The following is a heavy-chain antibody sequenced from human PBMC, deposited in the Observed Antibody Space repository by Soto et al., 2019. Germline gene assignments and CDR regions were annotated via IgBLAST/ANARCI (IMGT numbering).Heavy chain of an antibody. CDR1: GFTRSSVG. V-gene: IGHV3-30*18. J-gene: IGHJ4*02. Sequence: QVQLVESGGGVVQPGRSLRLSCAASGFTRSSVGMHWVRQAPGKGLEWVGVTPYNENTKYYGASVKGRFTIYRDNPKNLVYLEMNSLRAEDTAVYYCAKEESSGYYRTADYWGQGTLVSVSS. CDR3: AKEESSGYYRTADY. CDR2: TPYNENTK. D-gene: IGHD6-19*01.